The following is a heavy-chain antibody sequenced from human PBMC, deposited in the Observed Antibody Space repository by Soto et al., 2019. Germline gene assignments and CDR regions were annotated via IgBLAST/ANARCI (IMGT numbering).Heavy chain of an antibody. J-gene: IGHJ6*02. CDR3: AKDLPSYGDYDYYCYGMDV. V-gene: IGHV3-30*18. Sequence: QVQLVESGGGEVQPGRSLTISCAASGFTFSTYGMHWVRQTPGKGLEWVAVISYDGTNKFYSDSVKGRFTISRDNFKNTLTLQMNSLRADATAVYSCAKDLPSYGDYDYYCYGMDVWGLGTRVTVSS. CDR1: GFTFSTYG. D-gene: IGHD4-17*01. CDR2: ISYDGTNK.